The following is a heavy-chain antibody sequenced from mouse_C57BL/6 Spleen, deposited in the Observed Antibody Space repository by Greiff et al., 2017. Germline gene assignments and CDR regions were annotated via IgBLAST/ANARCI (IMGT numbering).Heavy chain of an antibody. CDR1: GYSITSGYY. J-gene: IGHJ4*01. CDR3: ARRLRGFYAMDY. D-gene: IGHD2-4*01. CDR2: ISYDGSN. Sequence: DVKLQESGPGLVKPSQSLSLTCSVTGYSITSGYYWNWIRQFPGNKLEWMGYISYDGSNNYNPSLKNRISITRDTSKNQFFLKLNSVTTEDTATYYCARRLRGFYAMDYWGQGTSVTVSS. V-gene: IGHV3-6*01.